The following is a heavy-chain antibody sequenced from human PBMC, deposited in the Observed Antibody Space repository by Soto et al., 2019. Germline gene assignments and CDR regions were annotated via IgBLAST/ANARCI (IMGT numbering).Heavy chain of an antibody. J-gene: IGHJ6*02. D-gene: IGHD2-2*01. CDR1: GYSFTSYW. Sequence: GESLKISCKGSGYSFTSYWIGWVRQMPGKGLEWMGIIYPGDSDTRYSPSFQGQVTISADKSISTAYLQWSSLKASDTAMYYCARLRVVPAIGCYGMDVWGQGTTVTVSS. V-gene: IGHV5-51*01. CDR2: IYPGDSDT. CDR3: ARLRVVPAIGCYGMDV.